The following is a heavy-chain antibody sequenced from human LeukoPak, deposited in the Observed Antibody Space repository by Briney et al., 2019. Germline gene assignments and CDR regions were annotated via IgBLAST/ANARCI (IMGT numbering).Heavy chain of an antibody. J-gene: IGHJ4*02. CDR3: ARGAGYNYPYYFDY. Sequence: GGSLRLSCAASGFTFSSYWMNWARQAPGKGLEWVASINHNGNVNYYVDSVKGRFTISRDNAKNSLYLQMNSLRAEDTAVYYCARGAGYNYPYYFDYWGQGTLVTVSS. CDR1: GFTFSSYW. CDR2: INHNGNVN. D-gene: IGHD5-24*01. V-gene: IGHV3-7*03.